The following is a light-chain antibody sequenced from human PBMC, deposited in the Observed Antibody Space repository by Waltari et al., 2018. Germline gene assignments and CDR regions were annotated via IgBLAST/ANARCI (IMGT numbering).Light chain of an antibody. CDR3: QQRSNWPPIT. CDR2: DAS. CDR1: PSVSSY. Sequence: EIVLTQSPATLSLSPGERATLSCRASPSVSSYLPWYQQKPGQAPRLLIYDASNRATGIPARLSGSGSGTDFTLTISSLEPEDFAVYYCQQRSNWPPITFGQGTRLEIK. V-gene: IGKV3-11*01. J-gene: IGKJ5*01.